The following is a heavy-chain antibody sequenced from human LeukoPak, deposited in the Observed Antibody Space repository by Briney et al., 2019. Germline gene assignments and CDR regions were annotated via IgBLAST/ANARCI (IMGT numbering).Heavy chain of an antibody. Sequence: PSETLSLTCAVYGGSFSGYYWSWIRQPPGKGLEWIGEINHSGSTNYNPSLKSRVTISVDTSKNQFSLKLNSVTAADTAVYYCARAFYYYYMDVWGKGTTVTVSS. CDR1: GGSFSGYY. V-gene: IGHV4-34*01. J-gene: IGHJ6*03. CDR2: INHSGST. CDR3: ARAFYYYYMDV.